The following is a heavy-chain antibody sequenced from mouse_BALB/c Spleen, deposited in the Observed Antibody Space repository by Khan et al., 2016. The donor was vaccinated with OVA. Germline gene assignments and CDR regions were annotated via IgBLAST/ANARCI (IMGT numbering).Heavy chain of an antibody. CDR2: IWSAGST. J-gene: IGHJ3*01. CDR3: ARRGYDYGRGALFAY. Sequence: VKLLESGPGLVQPSQSLSITCTVSGFSLNNYSVHWVRQSPGKGLEWLGVIWSAGSTDYNAAFISRLTISKDNSRSQVFFKMNSLQPNDTAIYYCARRGYDYGRGALFAYWGQGTLVTVSA. CDR1: GFSLNNYS. V-gene: IGHV2-2*02. D-gene: IGHD2-4*01.